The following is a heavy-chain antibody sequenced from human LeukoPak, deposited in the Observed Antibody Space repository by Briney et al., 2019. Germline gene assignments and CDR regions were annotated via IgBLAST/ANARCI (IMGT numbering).Heavy chain of an antibody. CDR3: ARAYYYDSSGYPSGY. CDR1: GYTFTGYY. J-gene: IGHJ4*02. D-gene: IGHD3-22*01. Sequence: ASVKVSCKASGYTFTGYYMHWVRQAPGQGLEWMGWINPNSGGANYAQKLQGRVTMTTDTSTSTAYMELRSLRSDDTAVYYCARAYYYDSSGYPSGYWGQGTLVTVSS. V-gene: IGHV1-2*02. CDR2: INPNSGGA.